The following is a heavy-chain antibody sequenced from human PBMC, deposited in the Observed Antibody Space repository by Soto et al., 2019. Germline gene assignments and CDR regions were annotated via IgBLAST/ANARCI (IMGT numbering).Heavy chain of an antibody. J-gene: IGHJ4*02. V-gene: IGHV3-30-3*01. CDR2: ISYDGSNK. CDR1: GFTFSSYA. Sequence: GGSLRLSCAASGFTFSSYAMHWVRQAPGKGLEWVAVISYDGSNKYYADSVKGRFTISRDNSKNTLYLQMNSLRAEDTAVYYCAGGVYFDYWGQGTLATVSS. CDR3: AGGVYFDY.